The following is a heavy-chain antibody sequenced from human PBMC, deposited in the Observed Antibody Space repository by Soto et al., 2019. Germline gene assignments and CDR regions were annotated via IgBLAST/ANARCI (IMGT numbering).Heavy chain of an antibody. CDR1: GFTFTNYA. V-gene: IGHV3-23*01. Sequence: PGGSLRLSCAASGFTFTNYAMSWVRLAPGQGLEWVSTIPGSGGHKLHPEYADSVKGRFTISRDNSKDTLYLQMDSLSAEDTAVYYCARLPGGTAPRPAYWGQGTLVTVSS. D-gene: IGHD6-6*01. CDR3: ARLPGGTAPRPAY. J-gene: IGHJ4*02. CDR2: IPGSGGHKLHP.